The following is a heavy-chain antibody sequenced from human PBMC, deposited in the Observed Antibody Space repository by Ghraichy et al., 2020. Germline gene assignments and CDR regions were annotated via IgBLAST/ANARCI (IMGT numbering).Heavy chain of an antibody. CDR1: GYTFTSYA. CDR3: ARTYYYGSGSYYNELDY. J-gene: IGHJ4*02. V-gene: IGHV1-3*01. CDR2: INAGNGNT. D-gene: IGHD3-10*01. Sequence: ASGKVSCKASGYTFTSYAMHWVRQAPGQRLEWMGWINAGNGNTKYSQKFQGRVTITRDTSASTAYMELSSLRSEDTAVYYCARTYYYGSGSYYNELDYWGQGTLVTVSS.